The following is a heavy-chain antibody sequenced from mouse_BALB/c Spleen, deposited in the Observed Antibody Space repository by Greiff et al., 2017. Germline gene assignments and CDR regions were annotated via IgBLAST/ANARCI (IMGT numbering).Heavy chain of an antibody. V-gene: IGHV5-12-2*01. CDR3: ARRITGSLDY. CDR1: GFTFSSYT. D-gene: IGHD4-1*01. CDR2: ISNGGGST. Sequence: EVQVVESGGGLVQPGGSLKLSCAASGFTFSSYTMSWVRQTPEKRLEWVAYISNGGGSTYYPDTVKGRFTISRDNAKNTLYLQMSSLKSEDTAMYYCARRITGSLDYRGQGTTRTVS. J-gene: IGHJ2*01.